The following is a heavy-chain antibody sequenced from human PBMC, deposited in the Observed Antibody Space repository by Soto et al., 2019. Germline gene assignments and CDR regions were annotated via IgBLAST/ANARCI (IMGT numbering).Heavy chain of an antibody. CDR1: GYTFTGYY. J-gene: IGHJ6*02. Sequence: ASVKVSCKASGYTFTGYYMHWVRQAPGQGLEWMGWINPNSGGTNYAQKFQGRVTMTRDTSISTAYMELSRLRCDDTAVYYCARDSQVGLLWFGELLGADYYYGMDVWGQGTTVTVSS. CDR2: INPNSGGT. D-gene: IGHD3-10*01. V-gene: IGHV1-2*02. CDR3: ARDSQVGLLWFGELLGADYYYGMDV.